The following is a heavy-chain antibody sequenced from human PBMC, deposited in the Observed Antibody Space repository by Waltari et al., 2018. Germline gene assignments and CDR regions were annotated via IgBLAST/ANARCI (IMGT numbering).Heavy chain of an antibody. V-gene: IGHV3-53*01. CDR3: ATDGDGDCSLCLAQ. CDR1: GFIVSPNY. Sequence: EVQLVESGGGVTKPGGSLRLSCAASGFIVSPNYMSWVRQAPGKGLEWVSVIYNDGTKLYADSVKGRFTVSRDNSKNMVHLQMDSLRAEDTAVYYCATDGDGDCSLCLAQWGQGTLVTVSS. D-gene: IGHD2-21*02. J-gene: IGHJ4*02. CDR2: IYNDGTK.